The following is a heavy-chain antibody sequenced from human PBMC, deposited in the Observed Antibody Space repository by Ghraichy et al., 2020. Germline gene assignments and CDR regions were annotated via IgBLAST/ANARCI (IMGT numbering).Heavy chain of an antibody. CDR2: ISYDGSNK. V-gene: IGHV3-30*18. CDR3: AKANRGLVFDY. CDR1: GFTFSSYG. D-gene: IGHD3-10*01. J-gene: IGHJ4*02. Sequence: GESLRLSCAASGFTFSSYGMHWVRQAPGKGLEWVAVISYDGSNKYYADSVKGRFTISRDNSKNTLYLQMNSLRAEDTAVYYCAKANRGLVFDYWGQGTLVTVSS.